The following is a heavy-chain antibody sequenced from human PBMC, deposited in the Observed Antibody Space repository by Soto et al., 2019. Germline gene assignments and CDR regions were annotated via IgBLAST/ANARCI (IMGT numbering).Heavy chain of an antibody. Sequence: VASVKVSCKASGGTFSSYAISWVRQAPGQGXEWMGGIIPIFGTANYAQKFQGRVTITADESTSTAYMELSSLRSEDTAVYYCARYYDILTGYHLALYGMDVWGQGTTVTVSS. CDR2: IIPIFGTA. D-gene: IGHD3-9*01. V-gene: IGHV1-69*13. CDR1: GGTFSSYA. J-gene: IGHJ6*02. CDR3: ARYYDILTGYHLALYGMDV.